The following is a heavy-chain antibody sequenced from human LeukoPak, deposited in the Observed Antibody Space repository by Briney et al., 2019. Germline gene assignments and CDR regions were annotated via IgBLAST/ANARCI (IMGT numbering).Heavy chain of an antibody. CDR1: GGSFSGYY. J-gene: IGHJ4*02. D-gene: IGHD1-1*01. Sequence: PSETLSLTCAVYGGSFSGYYWSWIRQPPGKGLEWIGEINHSGSTNYNPSLKSRVTISVDTSKNQFSLKLSSVTAADTAVYYCARGFGTGTTSVIYFDYWGQGTLVTVSS. CDR3: ARGFGTGTTSVIYFDY. V-gene: IGHV4-34*01. CDR2: INHSGST.